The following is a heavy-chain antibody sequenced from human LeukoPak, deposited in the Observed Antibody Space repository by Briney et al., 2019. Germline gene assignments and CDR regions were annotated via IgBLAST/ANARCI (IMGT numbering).Heavy chain of an antibody. CDR1: GFTVTSYY. J-gene: IGHJ1*01. V-gene: IGHV3-66*01. Sequence: SGGSLRLSCAASGFTVTSYYMSWVRQAPGKGLEWVSVIYSDDSAYYAESVKGRVTISTDHSKNTLYLQMNNLRAEDTAVFYCARVYWHEDAEYLQHWGQGTLVTVSS. CDR3: ARVYWHEDAEYLQH. D-gene: IGHD2-15*01. CDR2: IYSDDSA.